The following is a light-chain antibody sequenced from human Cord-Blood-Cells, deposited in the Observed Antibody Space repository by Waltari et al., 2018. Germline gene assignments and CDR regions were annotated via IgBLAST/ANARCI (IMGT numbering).Light chain of an antibody. V-gene: IGKV1-39*01. CDR2: AAS. CDR3: QQSYSTPFT. J-gene: IGKJ3*01. Sequence: DIQMTQSPSSLSASVGDRVTITCRASQSISSYLNWYQQKPGKAPKLQIYAASSLQSGVPSRFSGSGSGTHFTLTISSLQPEDFATYYYQQSYSTPFTFGPGTKVDIK. CDR1: QSISSY.